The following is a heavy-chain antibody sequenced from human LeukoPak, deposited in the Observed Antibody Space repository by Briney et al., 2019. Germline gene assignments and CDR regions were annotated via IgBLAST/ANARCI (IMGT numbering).Heavy chain of an antibody. V-gene: IGHV1-69*13. J-gene: IGHJ6*02. Sequence: SVKVSCKASGGTFSSYAISWVRQAPGQGLEWMGGIIPIFGTANYAQKFQGRVTITADESTSTAYMELSSLRSEDTAVYYCARAIQDYYGDYYYYGMDVWGQGTTVTVSS. D-gene: IGHD3-10*01. CDR2: IIPIFGTA. CDR1: GGTFSSYA. CDR3: ARAIQDYYGDYYYYGMDV.